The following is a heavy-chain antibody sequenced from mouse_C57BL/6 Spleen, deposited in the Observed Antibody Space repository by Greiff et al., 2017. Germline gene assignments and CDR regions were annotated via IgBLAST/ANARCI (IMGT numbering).Heavy chain of an antibody. CDR3: TSDSDYPHWYFAV. CDR1: GYTFTDYE. Sequence: QVQLQQSGAELVRPGASVTLSCKASGYTFTDYEMHWVKQTPVHGLEWIGAIDPETGGTAYNQQFKGKAILTADKSSRTAYMELRRLPSEDYAADFCTSDSDYPHWYFAVWGTGTPVTVSS. CDR2: IDPETGGT. V-gene: IGHV1-15*01. D-gene: IGHD2-5*01. J-gene: IGHJ1*03.